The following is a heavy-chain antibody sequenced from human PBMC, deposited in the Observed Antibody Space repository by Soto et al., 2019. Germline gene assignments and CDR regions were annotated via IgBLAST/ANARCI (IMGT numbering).Heavy chain of an antibody. CDR3: ARSLIGVVIKQAPYYYYYYGMDV. V-gene: IGHV4-30-2*01. D-gene: IGHD3-3*01. CDR2: IYHSGST. J-gene: IGHJ6*02. Sequence: SETLSLTCAVSGGSISSGGYSWSWIRQPPGKGLEWIGYIYHSGSTYYNPSLKSRVTISVDRSKNQFSLKLSSVTAADTAVYYCARSLIGVVIKQAPYYYYYYGMDVWGQGTTVTSP. CDR1: GGSISSGGYS.